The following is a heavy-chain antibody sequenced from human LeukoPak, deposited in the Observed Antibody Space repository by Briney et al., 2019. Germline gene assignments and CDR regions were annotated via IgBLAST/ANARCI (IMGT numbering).Heavy chain of an antibody. D-gene: IGHD6-13*01. Sequence: GGSLRLSCAASGFSFSNHGMHWVRQAPGKGLEWVAFIQYDGSNVFYGDSVKGRFTISRDNSKNTLFLQVNSLRTEDTAVYYCAKDGAMAAAGYYFDYWGQGTPVTVSS. J-gene: IGHJ4*02. CDR3: AKDGAMAAAGYYFDY. V-gene: IGHV3-30*02. CDR2: IQYDGSNV. CDR1: GFSFSNHG.